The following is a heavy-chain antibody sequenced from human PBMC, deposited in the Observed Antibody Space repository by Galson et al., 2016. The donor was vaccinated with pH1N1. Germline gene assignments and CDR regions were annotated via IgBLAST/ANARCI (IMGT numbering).Heavy chain of an antibody. Sequence: TLSLTCSVSGGSISYYYWSWIRQPPGKGLEWIGYIYYSGNTIHNPSLKSRVTMSVDTSRNQFSLKLSSVTAADTAVYYCSRVVGNDFWSGYSHYYYYGMGVWGQGTTVTVSS. CDR2: IYYSGNT. CDR1: GGSISYYY. V-gene: IGHV4-59*01. D-gene: IGHD3-3*01. CDR3: SRVVGNDFWSGYSHYYYYGMGV. J-gene: IGHJ6*02.